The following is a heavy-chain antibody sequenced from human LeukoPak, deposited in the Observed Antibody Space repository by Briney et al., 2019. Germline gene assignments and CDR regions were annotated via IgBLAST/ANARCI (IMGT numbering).Heavy chain of an antibody. CDR1: GFTFSSYP. D-gene: IGHD4-23*01. CDR3: AKDPGGCFKSVAN. CDR2: ISDSGGSK. V-gene: IGHV3-23*01. J-gene: IGHJ4*02. Sequence: PGGSLRLSCASPGFTFSSYPMSRVRQGTGKGVEGVSAISDSGGSKYRADSAKGRFTNSRDNSKNTLYLEMKTLSAEDRAVYYCAKDPGGCFKSVANWGQGTLVTVSS.